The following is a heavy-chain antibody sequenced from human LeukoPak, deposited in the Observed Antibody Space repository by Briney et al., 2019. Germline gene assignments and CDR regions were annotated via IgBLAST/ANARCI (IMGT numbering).Heavy chain of an antibody. CDR3: ARVSGLTSGYYYSDY. J-gene: IGHJ4*02. CDR2: IYYTGGT. CDR1: GGPIGNYY. V-gene: IGHV4-59*01. D-gene: IGHD3-3*01. Sequence: SETLSLTCTVSGGPIGNYYWNWIRQPPGKGLEWIGYIYYTGGTDYNPSLKSRVTISVDTSKNQISLKLRSVTAADTAVYYCARVSGLTSGYYYSDYWGQGTLVTVSS.